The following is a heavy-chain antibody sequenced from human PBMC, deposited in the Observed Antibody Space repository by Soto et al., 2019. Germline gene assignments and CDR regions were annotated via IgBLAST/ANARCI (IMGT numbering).Heavy chain of an antibody. CDR2: SSSSGRA. D-gene: IGHD3-3*01. J-gene: IGHJ4*02. V-gene: IGHV4-59*02. CDR3: ARGPIDDFWSNSRHFDY. Sequence: QVQLQESGPGLLKPSETLSLTCSVSGGSVSSTYWSWIRQSPGKGLEWIGYSSSSGRANYNPSLKSRVTRSLDTSKNRCSLTMTSVTAADTAVFYCARGPIDDFWSNSRHFDYWGQGTLVTVSS. CDR1: GGSVSSTY.